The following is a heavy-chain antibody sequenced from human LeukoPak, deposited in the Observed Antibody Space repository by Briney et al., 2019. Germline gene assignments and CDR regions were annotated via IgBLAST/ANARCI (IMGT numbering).Heavy chain of an antibody. Sequence: GGSLRLSCAASGFTFSSYAMHWVRQAPGKGLEWVAVISYDGSNKYYADSVKGRFTISRDNSKNTLYLQMNSLRAEDTAVYYCTSYDSSGYLRDYWGQGTLVTVSS. CDR2: ISYDGSNK. J-gene: IGHJ4*02. CDR3: TSYDSSGYLRDY. D-gene: IGHD3-22*01. V-gene: IGHV3-30*04. CDR1: GFTFSSYA.